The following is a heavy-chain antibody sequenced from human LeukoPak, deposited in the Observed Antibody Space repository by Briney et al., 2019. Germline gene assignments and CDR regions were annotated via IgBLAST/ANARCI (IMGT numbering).Heavy chain of an antibody. CDR3: ATARITMVRGVITYFDY. V-gene: IGHV1-24*01. Sequence: ASVKVSFKVSGYTLTELSMHWVRQAPGKGLGWMGGFDPEDGETIYAQKFQGRVTMTEDTSTDTAYMELSSLRSEDTAVYYCATARITMVRGVITYFDYWGQGTLVTVCS. CDR1: GYTLTELS. CDR2: FDPEDGET. J-gene: IGHJ4*02. D-gene: IGHD3-10*01.